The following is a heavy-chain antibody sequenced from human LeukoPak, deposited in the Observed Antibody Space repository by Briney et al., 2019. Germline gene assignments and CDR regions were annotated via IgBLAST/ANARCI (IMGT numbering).Heavy chain of an antibody. CDR1: GYTFTSYD. Sequence: ASVKVPCKASGYTFTSYDINWVRQATGQGLEWMGWMNPNSGNTGYAQKFQGRVTMTRNTSISTAYMELSSLRSEDTAVYYCALGGDRVVVPAAIQDYYYGMDVWGQGTTVTVSS. CDR2: MNPNSGNT. J-gene: IGHJ6*02. D-gene: IGHD2-2*02. V-gene: IGHV1-8*01. CDR3: ALGGDRVVVPAAIQDYYYGMDV.